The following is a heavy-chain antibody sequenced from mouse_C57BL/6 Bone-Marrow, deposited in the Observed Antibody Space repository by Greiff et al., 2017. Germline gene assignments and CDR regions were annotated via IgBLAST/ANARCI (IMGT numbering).Heavy chain of an antibody. CDR1: GFTFSSSA. J-gene: IGHJ4*01. V-gene: IGHV5-9-1*02. D-gene: IGHD1-1*01. CDR2: ISSGGDYI. Sequence: EVTVVESGEGLVKPGGSLKLSCASSGFTFSSSAMSWVRQTPETRLELVAYISSGGDYIYYADTVKGRFTISRNNARNTLYLQMSSLKSEDTTMYYCTREGLDYYGSSYGAMDYWGQGTSVTVSS. CDR3: TREGLDYYGSSYGAMDY.